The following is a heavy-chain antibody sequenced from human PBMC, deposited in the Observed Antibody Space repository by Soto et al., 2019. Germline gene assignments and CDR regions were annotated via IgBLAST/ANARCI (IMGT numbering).Heavy chain of an antibody. D-gene: IGHD5-12*01. CDR3: AKVDFRYYDGLDV. CDR1: GFTFDDFA. V-gene: IGHV3-9*01. J-gene: IGHJ6*02. CDR2: ISWNSGGI. Sequence: PRGSLRLSCVTSGFTFDDFAMHWVLQAPGKGLEWVSGISWNSGGIGYADSVKGRFTISRDNAKNSIYLQINSMRAEDTALYYCAKVDFRYYDGLDVWGQGTTVTVSS.